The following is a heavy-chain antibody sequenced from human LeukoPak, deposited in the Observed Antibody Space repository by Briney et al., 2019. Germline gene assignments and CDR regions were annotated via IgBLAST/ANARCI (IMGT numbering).Heavy chain of an antibody. Sequence: GGSLRLSCAASGFTFSSYAMSWVRQAPGKGLEWVSAISGSGGSTYYADSVKGRFTISRDNSKNTLYLQMNSLRAEDTAVYYCAKALGSPRYSSGWYYPDYYYYYDMDVWGQGTTVTVSS. D-gene: IGHD6-13*01. V-gene: IGHV3-23*01. CDR1: GFTFSSYA. CDR2: ISGSGGST. J-gene: IGHJ6*02. CDR3: AKALGSPRYSSGWYYPDYYYYYDMDV.